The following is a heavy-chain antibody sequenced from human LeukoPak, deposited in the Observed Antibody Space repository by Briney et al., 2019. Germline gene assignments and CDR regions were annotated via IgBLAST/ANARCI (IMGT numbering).Heavy chain of an antibody. CDR1: GFTFTTYA. V-gene: IGHV3-23*01. Sequence: PGGSLRLSCAASGFTFTTYAMSWVRQAPGKGLEWVSTISGSGGSTDYADSVKGRFTISRDNSKNTPYLQMNSLRAEDTAVYYCAKEGGQVTTGSFDYWGQGTLVTVSS. CDR2: ISGSGGST. J-gene: IGHJ4*02. D-gene: IGHD4-17*01. CDR3: AKEGGQVTTGSFDY.